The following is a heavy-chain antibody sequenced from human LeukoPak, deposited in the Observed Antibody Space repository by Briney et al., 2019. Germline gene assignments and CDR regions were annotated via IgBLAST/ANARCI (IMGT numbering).Heavy chain of an antibody. CDR3: ARVRGSSSWYFND. CDR2: IYYSGST. Sequence: SETLSLTCTVSGGSISSYYWSWIRQPPGKGLEWIGYIYYSGSTNYNPSLKSRVTISVDTSKNQFSLKLSSVTAADTAVYYCARVRGSSSWYFNDWGQGTLVTVSS. J-gene: IGHJ4*02. D-gene: IGHD6-13*01. V-gene: IGHV4-59*01. CDR1: GGSISSYY.